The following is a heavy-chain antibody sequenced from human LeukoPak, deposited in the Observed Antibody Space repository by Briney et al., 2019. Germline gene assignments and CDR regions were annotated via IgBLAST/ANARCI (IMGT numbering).Heavy chain of an antibody. CDR3: AKDRSCTNDVTHGDFDY. CDR1: GFIFSSYA. CDR2: ISGSGGST. Sequence: QSGGPLRLSCAASGFIFSSYAMSCVRQAPGKGLEWVSTISGSGGSTYYADSVKGRFTISRDNSKNTVYLQMNSLRAEDTAVYYCAKDRSCTNDVTHGDFDYWGQGTLVTVSS. J-gene: IGHJ4*02. V-gene: IGHV3-23*01. D-gene: IGHD2-8*01.